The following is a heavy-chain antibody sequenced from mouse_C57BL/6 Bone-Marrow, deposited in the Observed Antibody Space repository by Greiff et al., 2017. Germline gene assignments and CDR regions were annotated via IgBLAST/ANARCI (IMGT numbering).Heavy chain of an antibody. CDR2: ISSGGSYT. V-gene: IGHV5-6*01. Sequence: EVHLVESGGDLVKPGGSLKLSCAASGFTFSSYGMSWVRQTPDKRLEWVATISSGGSYTYYPDSVKGRFTISRDNAKNTLYLQMSSLKSEDTAMYYCARHRTTVVAPNWYFDVWGTGTTVTVSS. D-gene: IGHD1-1*01. CDR3: ARHRTTVVAPNWYFDV. J-gene: IGHJ1*03. CDR1: GFTFSSYG.